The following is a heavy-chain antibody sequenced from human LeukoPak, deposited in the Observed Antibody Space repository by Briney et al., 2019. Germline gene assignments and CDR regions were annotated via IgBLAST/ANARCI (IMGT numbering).Heavy chain of an antibody. J-gene: IGHJ4*02. D-gene: IGHD1-26*01. CDR2: IYYSGST. V-gene: IGHV4-59*01. Sequence: SETLSLTCTVSGGSISSYYWSWIRQPPGKGLEWIGYIYYSGSTNYNPSLKSRVTISVDTSKNQFSLKLSSVTAADTAVYYCARVSVLGIPDYWGQGTLVTVSS. CDR1: GGSISSYY. CDR3: ARVSVLGIPDY.